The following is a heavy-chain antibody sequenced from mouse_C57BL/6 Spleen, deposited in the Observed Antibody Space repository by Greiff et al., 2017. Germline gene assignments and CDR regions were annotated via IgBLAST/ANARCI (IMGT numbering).Heavy chain of an antibody. CDR3: AREGGYFDY. CDR1: GYTFTSYW. J-gene: IGHJ2*01. CDR2: IDPSDSET. V-gene: IGHV1-52*01. Sequence: QVQLQQSGAELVRPGSSVKLSCKASGYTFTSYWMHWVKQRPIQGLEWIGNIDPSDSETHYTQKFKDKATLTVDKSSSTAYMQLSSLTSEDSAVYYCAREGGYFDYWGQGTTLTVSS.